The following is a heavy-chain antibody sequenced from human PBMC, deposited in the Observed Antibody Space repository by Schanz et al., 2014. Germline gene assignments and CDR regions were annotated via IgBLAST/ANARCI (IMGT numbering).Heavy chain of an antibody. Sequence: QVQLVQSGAEVKKPGSSVKVSCKASRSTFSSYTISWVRQARGQGLEWVGRFIPILDVGNYAQQFQGRVTFTADKSTSTASMELSSLRSEDTAVYYCARGPSQGYSYGHNIGAYYYGMDVWGRGTTVTVSS. J-gene: IGHJ6*02. V-gene: IGHV1-69*02. D-gene: IGHD5-18*01. CDR2: FIPILDVG. CDR3: ARGPSQGYSYGHNIGAYYYGMDV. CDR1: RSTFSSYT.